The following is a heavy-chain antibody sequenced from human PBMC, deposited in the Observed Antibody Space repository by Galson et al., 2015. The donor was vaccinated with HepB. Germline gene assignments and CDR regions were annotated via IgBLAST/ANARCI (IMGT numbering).Heavy chain of an antibody. J-gene: IGHJ4*02. V-gene: IGHV4-30-4*01. CDR3: ARVPRFEAVWNIFYFDS. CDR2: IYYTGTT. CDR1: GGSISSGDYY. D-gene: IGHD1/OR15-1a*01. Sequence: TLSLTCTVSGGSISSGDYYWNWIRQPPGKGLEWIGYIYYTGTTYYNPSLKSRVTMSVDMSKNHFSLRLTSVTAADTAVYYCARVPRFEAVWNIFYFDSWGQGALVSVSS.